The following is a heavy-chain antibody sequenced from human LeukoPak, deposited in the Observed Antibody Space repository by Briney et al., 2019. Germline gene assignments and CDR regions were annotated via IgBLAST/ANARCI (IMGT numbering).Heavy chain of an antibody. J-gene: IGHJ6*02. CDR1: GGSISSGDYY. Sequence: SQTLSLTCTVSGGSISSGDYYWSWIRQPPGKGLEWIGYIYYSGSTYYNPSLKSRVTVSVDTSKNQFSLRLSSVTAADTAVYYCARVKSDYGMDVWGQGTTVTVSS. CDR2: IYYSGST. CDR3: ARVKSDYGMDV. V-gene: IGHV4-30-4*01.